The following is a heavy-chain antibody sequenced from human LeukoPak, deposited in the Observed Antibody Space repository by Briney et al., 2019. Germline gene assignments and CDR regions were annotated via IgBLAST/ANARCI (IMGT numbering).Heavy chain of an antibody. CDR1: GGSFSGYY. V-gene: IGHV4-34*01. CDR3: ARGLLWFQYYFDY. Sequence: SETLSLTCAVYGGSFSGYYWSWIRQPPGKGLEWIGEINHSGSTNHNPSLKSRVTISVDTSKNQFSLKLSSVTAADTAVYYCARGLLWFQYYFDYWGQGTLVTVSS. CDR2: INHSGST. D-gene: IGHD3-10*01. J-gene: IGHJ4*02.